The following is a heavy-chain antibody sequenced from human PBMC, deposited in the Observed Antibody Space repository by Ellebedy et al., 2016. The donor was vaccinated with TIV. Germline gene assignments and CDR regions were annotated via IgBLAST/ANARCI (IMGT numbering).Heavy chain of an antibody. CDR1: GFPFSDYY. V-gene: IGHV3-11*01. D-gene: IGHD6-6*01. CDR2: ISIDGGAK. Sequence: PGGSLRLSCAASGFPFSDYYMTWIRQAPGKGLEWISYISIDGGAKYYADSVKGRFTISRDNSKNTLFLQVNSLRAEDTAVYYCMFKGLSARLYWGQGTLVTVSS. J-gene: IGHJ1*01. CDR3: MFKGLSARLY.